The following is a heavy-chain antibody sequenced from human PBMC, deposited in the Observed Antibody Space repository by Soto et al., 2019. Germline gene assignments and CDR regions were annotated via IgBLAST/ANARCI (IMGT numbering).Heavy chain of an antibody. J-gene: IGHJ4*02. V-gene: IGHV4-31*03. CDR3: ARDDGVAIDY. CDR2: IYYSGST. Sequence: SETLSLTCTVSGGSISSGGYYWSWIRQHPGKGLEWIGYIYYSGSTYYNPSLKSRVTISVDTSKNQFSLKLSSVTAADTAVYYCARDDGVAIDYWGQGTLVTVSS. D-gene: IGHD3-3*01. CDR1: GGSISSGGYY.